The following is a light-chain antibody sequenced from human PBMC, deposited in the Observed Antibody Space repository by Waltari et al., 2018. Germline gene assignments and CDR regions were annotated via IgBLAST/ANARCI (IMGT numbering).Light chain of an antibody. V-gene: IGLV1-47*01. J-gene: IGLJ3*02. Sequence: QSVLTQPPSASATPGQRVSISCSGSSSNIGSNLVYWYQHLPGKAPKLLLYRNNQRPSGVPDRFSGSKSGTSASLAISGLRSEDEADYYCATWDDSLSGWMFGGGTKLTVL. CDR1: SSNIGSNL. CDR3: ATWDDSLSGWM. CDR2: RNN.